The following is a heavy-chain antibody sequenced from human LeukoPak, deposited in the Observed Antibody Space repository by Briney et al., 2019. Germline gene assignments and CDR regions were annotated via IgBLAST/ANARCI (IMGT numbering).Heavy chain of an antibody. V-gene: IGHV3-23*01. CDR3: AKHYDSSGYYYVN. CDR1: GLTLSNSA. J-gene: IGHJ4*02. CDR2: IVNSGGST. D-gene: IGHD3-22*01. Sequence: GGSLRLSCADSGLTLSNSAVRWVRQAPGKGPEWVSAIVNSGGSTYYADSVMGRFTISRDNSKNTLYLQMNSLRAEDTAVYYCAKHYDSSGYYYVNWGQGTLVTVSS.